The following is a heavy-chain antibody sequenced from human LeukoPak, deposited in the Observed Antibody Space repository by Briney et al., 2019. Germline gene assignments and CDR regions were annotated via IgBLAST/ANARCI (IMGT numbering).Heavy chain of an antibody. CDR2: IDPSGSYT. V-gene: IGHV5-10-1*01. CDR1: GYSFTNYW. Sequence: GESLKISCKGAGYSFTNYWINWVRQMPGKGLEWMGGIDPSGSYTYYSPSFQGHVTISADNSISTAYLKWSSLKASDTAMYYCARQYYYVSGSYYKNWFDPWGQGTLVTVSS. CDR3: ARQYYYVSGSYYKNWFDP. D-gene: IGHD3-10*01. J-gene: IGHJ5*02.